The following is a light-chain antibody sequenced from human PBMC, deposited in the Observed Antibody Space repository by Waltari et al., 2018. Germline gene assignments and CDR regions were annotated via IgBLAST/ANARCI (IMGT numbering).Light chain of an antibody. Sequence: EIVLTQSPGTLSLSPGQTVTLSCRASQSVGRTLAWYQQKSGRAPSLLIYGASIRATGIPDRFSGSGSGTDFSLTIREVEPEDFAVYHCQHYLRLPVTFGQGTKVEI. CDR3: QHYLRLPVT. V-gene: IGKV3-20*01. J-gene: IGKJ1*01. CDR1: QSVGRT. CDR2: GAS.